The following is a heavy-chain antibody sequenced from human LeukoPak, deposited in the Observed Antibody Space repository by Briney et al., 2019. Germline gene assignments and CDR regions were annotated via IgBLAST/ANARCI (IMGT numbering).Heavy chain of an antibody. CDR2: IYSGGST. J-gene: IGHJ4*02. CDR3: ARDSPASGAFDY. Sequence: GGSLRLSCAASGFTVSSNYMCWVRQAPGKGLEWVSVIYSGGSTYYADSVKGRFTISRDNSKNTLYLQMNSLRAEDTAVYYCARDSPASGAFDYWGQGTLVTVSS. D-gene: IGHD4/OR15-4a*01. V-gene: IGHV3-53*01. CDR1: GFTVSSNY.